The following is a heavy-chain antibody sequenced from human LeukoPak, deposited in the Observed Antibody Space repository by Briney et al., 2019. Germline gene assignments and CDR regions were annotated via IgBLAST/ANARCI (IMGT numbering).Heavy chain of an antibody. V-gene: IGHV1-18*01. CDR1: GYTFTSYG. Sequence: ASVKVSCKASGYTFTSYGISWVRQAPGQGLEWMGWISAYNGNTNYAQKLQGRVTMTTDTSTSTAYMELRSLRSDDTAVYYCARAEGDSSGYYFHPPEGYWGQETLVTVSS. D-gene: IGHD3-22*01. CDR3: ARAEGDSSGYYFHPPEGY. J-gene: IGHJ4*02. CDR2: ISAYNGNT.